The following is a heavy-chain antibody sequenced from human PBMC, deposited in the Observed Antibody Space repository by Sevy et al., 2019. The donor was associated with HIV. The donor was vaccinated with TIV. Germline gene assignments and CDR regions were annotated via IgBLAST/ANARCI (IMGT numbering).Heavy chain of an antibody. CDR3: ARHDYGDYVGYFDF. D-gene: IGHD4-17*01. Sequence: GSLRLSCTVSGGSISSSYYNWIRQPPGKGLEWIGCMSYRGSTNYNPSLKSRVAISVDTSNNQFSLKLSSVTAADTAMYYCARHDYGDYVGYFDFWGQGTLVTVSS. V-gene: IGHV4-59*13. J-gene: IGHJ4*02. CDR1: GGSISSSY. CDR2: MSYRGST.